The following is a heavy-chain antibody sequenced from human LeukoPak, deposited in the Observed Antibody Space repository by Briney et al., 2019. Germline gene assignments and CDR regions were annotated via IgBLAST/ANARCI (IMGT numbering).Heavy chain of an antibody. J-gene: IGHJ6*02. V-gene: IGHV3-23*01. CDR2: INGSGGIR. CDR3: ARRTWDLLPSHYYYGMDV. CDR1: GFTFSSYA. Sequence: GGSLRLSCAASGFTFSSYAMSWVRQAPGEGLEWVSGINGSGGIRYYADSVRGRFTMSRDNSKNTLYLQMNSLKAEDTAVYYCARRTWDLLPSHYYYGMDVWGQGATVTVSS. D-gene: IGHD1-26*01.